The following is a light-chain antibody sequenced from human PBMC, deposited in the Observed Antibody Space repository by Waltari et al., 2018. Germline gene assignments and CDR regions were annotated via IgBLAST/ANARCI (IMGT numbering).Light chain of an antibody. CDR1: QSVSRA. J-gene: IGKJ1*01. Sequence: EIVLTQSPGTLSLSLGERATVSRRASQSVSRALAWYQQKPGQAPRLLIYGASTRATGIPDMFSGSGSGTDFSLTISRLEPDDFAVYYCQHYLKLPVTFGQGTTVEI. CDR3: QHYLKLPVT. V-gene: IGKV3-20*01. CDR2: GAS.